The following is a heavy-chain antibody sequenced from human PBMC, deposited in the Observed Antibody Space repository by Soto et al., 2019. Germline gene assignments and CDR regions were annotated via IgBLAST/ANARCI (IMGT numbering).Heavy chain of an antibody. J-gene: IGHJ4*02. V-gene: IGHV3-48*02. D-gene: IGHD1-1*01. CDR1: GFTFSSHA. CDR2: IHGTRSII. Sequence: EVQLVESGGGLVQPGGSLKLSCAVSGFTFSSHAMNWVRQAPGKGLEWVAYIHGTRSIIYYADSVKGRFTISRDNAKNSWYLQMDSLRDEDTALYYCARDARNADYDYWGQGTLVTVSS. CDR3: ARDARNADYDY.